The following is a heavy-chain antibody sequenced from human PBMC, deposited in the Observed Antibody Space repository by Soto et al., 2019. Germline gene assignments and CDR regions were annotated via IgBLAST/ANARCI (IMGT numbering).Heavy chain of an antibody. Sequence: GGSLRLSCAASGFTFSSYAMSWVRQAPGKGLEWVSAISGSGGSTYYAGCVKGRFTISRDNSNNTLYLQMNSLGAEDTAVYYSANDWALEVRSGSYAFDIWGQGTMVTVSS. V-gene: IGHV3-23*01. CDR3: ANDWALEVRSGSYAFDI. D-gene: IGHD3-10*01. CDR2: ISGSGGST. J-gene: IGHJ3*02. CDR1: GFTFSSYA.